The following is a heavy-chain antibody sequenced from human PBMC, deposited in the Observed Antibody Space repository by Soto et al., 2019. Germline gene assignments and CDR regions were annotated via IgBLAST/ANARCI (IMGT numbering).Heavy chain of an antibody. CDR3: ARHSDGSGSYWPYYFDY. J-gene: IGHJ4*02. Sequence: SETLSLTCTVSGGSISSYYWSWIRQPPGKGLEWIGYIYYSGSTNYNPSLKSRVTISVDTSKNQFSLKLSSVTAADTAVYYCARHSDGSGSYWPYYFDYWGQGTLVTVSS. V-gene: IGHV4-59*08. CDR2: IYYSGST. D-gene: IGHD3-10*01. CDR1: GGSISSYY.